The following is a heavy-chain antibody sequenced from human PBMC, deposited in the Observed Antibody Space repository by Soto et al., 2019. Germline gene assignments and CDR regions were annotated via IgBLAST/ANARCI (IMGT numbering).Heavy chain of an antibody. CDR3: AADRGDYGDFSLLFDY. Sequence: GGSLRLSCAASGFTFSSYAMSWVRQAPGKGLEWVSAISGSGGSTYYADSVKGRFTISRDNSKNTLYLQMNSLRAEDTAVYYCAADRGDYGDFSLLFDYWGQGSLVTVSS. V-gene: IGHV3-23*01. CDR1: GFTFSSYA. CDR2: ISGSGGST. D-gene: IGHD4-17*01. J-gene: IGHJ4*02.